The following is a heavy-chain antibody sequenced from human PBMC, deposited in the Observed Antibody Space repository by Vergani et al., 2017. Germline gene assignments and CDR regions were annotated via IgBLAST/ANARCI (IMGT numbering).Heavy chain of an antibody. J-gene: IGHJ6*02. CDR1: GGSISSYY. CDR3: ARDNLGYYGMDV. Sequence: QVQLQESGPGLVKPSETLSLTCTVSGGSISSYYWSWIRQPPGKGLERIGYIYYSGSTNYNPSLKIRVTISVDTSKNQFSLKLSSVTDADTAVYYCARDNLGYYGMDVWGQGTTVTVSS. CDR2: IYYSGST. V-gene: IGHV4-59*12.